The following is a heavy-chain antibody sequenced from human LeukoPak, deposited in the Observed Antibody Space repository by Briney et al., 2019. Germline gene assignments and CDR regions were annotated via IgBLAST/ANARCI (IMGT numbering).Heavy chain of an antibody. V-gene: IGHV4-39*07. CDR2: IYHSGST. Sequence: SETLSLTCTVSRGSISSSSYYWGWIRQPPGKGVEWIGSIYHSGSTYYNPSLKSRVTISVGTSKNQFSLKLSSVTAADTAVYYCARVVVISYYFDYWGKGTLVTVSS. D-gene: IGHD3-22*01. CDR3: ARVVVISYYFDY. CDR1: RGSISSSSYY. J-gene: IGHJ4*02.